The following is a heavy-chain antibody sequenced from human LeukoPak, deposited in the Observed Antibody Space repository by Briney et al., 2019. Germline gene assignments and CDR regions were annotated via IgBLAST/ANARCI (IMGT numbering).Heavy chain of an antibody. V-gene: IGHV3-21*01. D-gene: IGHD3-10*01. CDR1: GFSFGSYW. J-gene: IGHJ4*02. Sequence: GGSLRLSCAASGFSFGSYWMHWVRQAPGKGLEWVSSISSSSSYIYYADSVKGRSTISRDNAKNSLYLQMNSLRAEDTAVYYCARDGEAQHYGSGSYYGDFDYWGQGTLVTVSS. CDR2: ISSSSSYI. CDR3: ARDGEAQHYGSGSYYGDFDY.